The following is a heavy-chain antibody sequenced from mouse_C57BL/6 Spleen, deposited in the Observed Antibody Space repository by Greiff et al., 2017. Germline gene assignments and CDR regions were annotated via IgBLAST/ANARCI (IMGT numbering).Heavy chain of an antibody. CDR1: GYTFTSYW. D-gene: IGHD4-1*01. Sequence: VMLVESGAELAKPGASVKLSCKASGYTFTSYWMHWVKQRPGQGLEWIGYINPSSGYTKYNQKFKDKATLTADKSSSTAYMQRSSLSYEDSAVYCCTRSELNGTYFGYWGQGTTLTVSS. V-gene: IGHV1-7*01. J-gene: IGHJ2*01. CDR3: TRSELNGTYFGY. CDR2: INPSSGYT.